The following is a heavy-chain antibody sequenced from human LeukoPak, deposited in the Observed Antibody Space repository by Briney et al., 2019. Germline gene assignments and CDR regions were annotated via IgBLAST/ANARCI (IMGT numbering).Heavy chain of an antibody. D-gene: IGHD3-10*01. V-gene: IGHV3-48*01. J-gene: IGHJ4*02. CDR3: ASPYYGSGSYYNAGDY. Sequence: GGSLRLSCAASGFTFSSYSMNWVRQAPGKGLEWVSYISSSSSTIYYADSVKGRFTISRDNAKNSLYLQMNSLRAEDTAVYYCASPYYGSGSYYNAGDYWGQGTLVTVSS. CDR2: ISSSSSTI. CDR1: GFTFSSYS.